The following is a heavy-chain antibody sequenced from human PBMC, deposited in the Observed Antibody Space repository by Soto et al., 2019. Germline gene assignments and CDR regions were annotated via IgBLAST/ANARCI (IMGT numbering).Heavy chain of an antibody. J-gene: IGHJ6*03. V-gene: IGHV3-11*01. D-gene: IGHD3-3*01. CDR2: ISSSGSTI. Sequence: GGSLRLSCAASGFTFSDYYMSWIRQAPGKGLEWVSYISSSGSTIYYADSVKGRFTISRDNAKNSLYLQMNSLRAEDTAVYYXXXXXXXYDXGXXYYYSXXDVRGKGTTVTVXX. CDR3: XXXXXXYDXGXXYYYSXXDV. CDR1: GFTFSDYY.